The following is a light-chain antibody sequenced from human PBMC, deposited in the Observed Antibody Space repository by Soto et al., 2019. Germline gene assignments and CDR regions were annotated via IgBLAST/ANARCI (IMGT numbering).Light chain of an antibody. J-gene: IGLJ3*02. CDR3: SSYTSSSTRV. Sequence: QSALTQPASVSGSPGQSITISCTGTSSDVGGYNYVSWYQQHPGKATKLMIYEVSNRPSGVSNRFSGSKSGNTASPTISGLQAEDEADYYCSSYTSSSTRVFGGGTKLTVL. V-gene: IGLV2-14*01. CDR2: EVS. CDR1: SSDVGGYNY.